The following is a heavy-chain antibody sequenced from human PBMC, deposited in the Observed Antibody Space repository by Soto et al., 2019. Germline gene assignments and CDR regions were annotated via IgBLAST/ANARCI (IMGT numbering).Heavy chain of an antibody. CDR2: IYYTGST. J-gene: IGHJ4*02. CDR3: ARVGSGFVRGFDY. V-gene: IGHV4-59*01. D-gene: IGHD5-12*01. Sequence: SETLSLTCSVSGGSISIYYWTWIRQSPGRGLEWIGDIYYTGSTNYNPSLESRVTISLDMSKNQFSLRLTSVTAADTAVYYCARVGSGFVRGFDYWGQGTLVNVSP. CDR1: GGSISIYY.